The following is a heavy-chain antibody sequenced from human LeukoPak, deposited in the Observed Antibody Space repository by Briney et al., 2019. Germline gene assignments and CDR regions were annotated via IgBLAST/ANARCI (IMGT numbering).Heavy chain of an antibody. V-gene: IGHV3-23*01. CDR3: AKDLGFGEAQAQYFYYGMDV. D-gene: IGHD3-10*01. Sequence: GGSLRLSCAASGFTFSNYAMNWVRQAPGKGLEWASGISGSGGTTFYADSVKGRFTISRDNSKNTVNLQMNSLRAEDTAVYYCAKDLGFGEAQAQYFYYGMDVWGEGTSVTVSS. CDR2: ISGSGGTT. CDR1: GFTFSNYA. J-gene: IGHJ6*04.